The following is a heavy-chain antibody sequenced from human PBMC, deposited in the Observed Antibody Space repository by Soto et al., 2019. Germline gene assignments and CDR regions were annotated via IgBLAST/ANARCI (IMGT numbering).Heavy chain of an antibody. CDR3: ARGRLGFGSGSLDY. V-gene: IGHV4-30-4*01. CDR1: GGSISSGDYY. J-gene: IGHJ4*02. Sequence: QVQLQESGPGLVKPSQTLSLTCSVSGGSISSGDYYWSWIHQPPGRGLEWIGYIYYSGSTNYNPSLKSRVIISVDTSKNQFSLRLSCVTAADTAVYSCARGRLGFGSGSLDYWGQGTLVTVSS. CDR2: IYYSGST. D-gene: IGHD3-10*01.